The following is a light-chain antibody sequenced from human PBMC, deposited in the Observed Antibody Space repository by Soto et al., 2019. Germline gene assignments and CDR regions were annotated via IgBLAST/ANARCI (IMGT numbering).Light chain of an antibody. CDR3: SSKSSGSTPML. CDR2: EVS. V-gene: IGLV2-14*01. CDR1: SSEVGGYRF. Sequence: QSALTQPASVSGSPGRSITISCTGTSSEVGGYRFVSWYQHHPGEAPKLIIYEVSNRPSGVSSRFSGSKSGNTASLTISGLQAEDESLYYCSSKSSGSTPMLFGGGTKLTVL. J-gene: IGLJ3*02.